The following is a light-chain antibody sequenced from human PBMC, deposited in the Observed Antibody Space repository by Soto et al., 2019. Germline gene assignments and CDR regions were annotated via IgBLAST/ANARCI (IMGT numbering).Light chain of an antibody. J-gene: IGKJ4*01. V-gene: IGKV1-39*01. CDR1: QNISSY. CDR2: AAS. CDR3: QQSFNAPS. Sequence: DIQMTQSPSSLSASVGDRVTITCRASQNISSYFNWYQQKPGKAPKLLIYAASSLQSGFPSRFSGGGSGTDVSLTSSSLQPEDFASYYCQQSFNAPSFGGGTKVEIK.